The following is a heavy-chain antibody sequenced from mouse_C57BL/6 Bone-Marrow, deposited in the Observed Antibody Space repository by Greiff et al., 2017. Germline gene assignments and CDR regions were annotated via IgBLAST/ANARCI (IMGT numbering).Heavy chain of an antibody. CDR2: ISSGSSTI. J-gene: IGHJ4*01. CDR1: GFTFSDYG. Sequence: EVQVVESGGGLVKPGASLTLSCAASGFTFSDYGMHWVRQAPEKGLEWVAYISSGSSTIYYADTVKGRFPISGDNAKNTLFLQMTSLTSEDTAMYYCARRKDYYAMDYWVRGTSVTVSA. V-gene: IGHV5-17*01. CDR3: ARRKDYYAMDY.